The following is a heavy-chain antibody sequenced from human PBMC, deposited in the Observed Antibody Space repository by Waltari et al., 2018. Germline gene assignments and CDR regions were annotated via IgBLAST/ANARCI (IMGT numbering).Heavy chain of an antibody. Sequence: QLQLQESGPGLVKASETLSLPCTVSGDSISSSSYYWGWVRQPPGKGLGWVGNMYYGGSTYYNPSHKSGVTIAGDTSKSQFSLKLSSGTAADTSMYCCVRHARTTSGGKHFDHWGQGMLVTVSP. J-gene: IGHJ4*02. CDR3: VRHARTTSGGKHFDH. V-gene: IGHV4-39*01. CDR2: MYYGGST. D-gene: IGHD2-15*01. CDR1: GDSISSSSYY.